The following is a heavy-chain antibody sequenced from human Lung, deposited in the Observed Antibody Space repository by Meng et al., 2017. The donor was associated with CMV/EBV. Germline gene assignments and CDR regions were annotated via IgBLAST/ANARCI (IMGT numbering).Heavy chain of an antibody. CDR3: ARLKKTRVWFEF. J-gene: IGHJ5*01. Sequence: GESXKISCKTSQYTFSNFWIGWVRQKPGKGLEWMGTIEPDDSHIRHSPSFQGHVTLSVDKSITTAYLQWSSLKASDTAIYYCARLKKTRVWFEFWGQGTQVTVSS. V-gene: IGHV5-51*01. CDR2: IEPDDSHI. CDR1: QYTFSNFW.